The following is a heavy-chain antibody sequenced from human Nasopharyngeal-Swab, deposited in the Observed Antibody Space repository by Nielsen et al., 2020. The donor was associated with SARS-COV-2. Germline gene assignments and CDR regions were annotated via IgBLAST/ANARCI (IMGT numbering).Heavy chain of an antibody. J-gene: IGHJ2*01. D-gene: IGHD3-16*01. CDR2: IGTAGDT. V-gene: IGHV3-13*01. Sequence: GESLKISCAASGFTFSSYDMHWVRQATGKGLEWVSAIGTAGDTYYPGSVKGRFTISRENAKNSLYLQMNSLRAGDTAMYYCARDLEGVWYFDLWGRGTLVTVSS. CDR1: GFTFSSYD. CDR3: ARDLEGVWYFDL.